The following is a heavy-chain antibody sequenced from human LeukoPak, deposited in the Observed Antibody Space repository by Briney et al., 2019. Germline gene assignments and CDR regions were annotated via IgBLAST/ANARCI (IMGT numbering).Heavy chain of an antibody. J-gene: IGHJ5*02. V-gene: IGHV1-18*04. Sequence: GASVKVCCKASGYTFTSYGLSWVRQAPRQGLEWMGWINAYNGNTNYAHKLQGRVTMTTDTSTSTAYMELRSLRSDDTAVYYCARDIFGYCSSTSCNNWFDPWGQGTLVTVSS. CDR3: ARDIFGYCSSTSCNNWFDP. CDR1: GYTFTSYG. D-gene: IGHD2-2*01. CDR2: INAYNGNT.